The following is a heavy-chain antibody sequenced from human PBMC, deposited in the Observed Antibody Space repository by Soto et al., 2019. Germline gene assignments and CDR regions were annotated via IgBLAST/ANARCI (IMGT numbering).Heavy chain of an antibody. CDR3: ARYSGSYWHYLDF. CDR1: GYSFASHW. Sequence: GEYLKISCKGSGYSFASHWVAGVRQMPEKGLEWIGTIYPGDSDTKYSSAFRGHVTISADTSVSTAYLQWRSLEATDSAIYYCARYSGSYWHYLDFWGQGTLVTVSS. D-gene: IGHD1-26*01. V-gene: IGHV5-51*01. CDR2: IYPGDSDT. J-gene: IGHJ4*02.